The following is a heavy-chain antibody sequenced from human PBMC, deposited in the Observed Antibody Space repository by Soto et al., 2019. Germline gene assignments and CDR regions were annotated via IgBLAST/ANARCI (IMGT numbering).Heavy chain of an antibody. CDR1: VYPVTCYY. CDR2: INPNSGGT. V-gene: IGHV1-2*04. Sequence: SEKLSCKSSVYPVTCYYMHLVRQAPGHGLEWTGWINPNSGGTNYAQKFQGWVTMTRDTSISTAYMELGRLRYDDTDVYYCARDPPKYCSGGSCYSDYYGMDVWGQGTTVTASS. CDR3: ARDPPKYCSGGSCYSDYYGMDV. D-gene: IGHD2-15*01. J-gene: IGHJ6*02.